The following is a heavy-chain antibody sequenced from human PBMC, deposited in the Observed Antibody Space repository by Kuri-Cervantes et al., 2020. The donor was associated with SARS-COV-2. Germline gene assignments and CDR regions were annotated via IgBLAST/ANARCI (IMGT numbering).Heavy chain of an antibody. CDR3: AGGYYEGITGKYYFDY. V-gene: IGHV1-46*01. J-gene: IGHJ4*02. CDR1: GYIFTDYY. Sequence: ASVKVSCKASGYIFTDYYMHWVRQAPGQGLEWMGIINPSGGSTSYAQKFQGRVTMTRDTSTSTVYMELSSLRSEDTAVYYCAGGYYEGITGKYYFDYWGQGTLVTVSS. CDR2: INPSGGST. D-gene: IGHD1-20*01.